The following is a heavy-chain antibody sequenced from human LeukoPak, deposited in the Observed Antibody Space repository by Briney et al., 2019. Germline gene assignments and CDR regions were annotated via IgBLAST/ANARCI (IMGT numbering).Heavy chain of an antibody. CDR2: INPNSGGT. V-gene: IGHV1-2*02. Sequence: ASVKVSCKASGYTFTGYYMHWVRQAPGQGLEWMGWINPNSGGTNYAQKFQGRVTMTRDTSISTAYMELSRLRSDDTAVYYCARAPPYYDFWSGYDGDYFDYWGQGTLVTVSS. CDR3: ARAPPYYDFWSGYDGDYFDY. J-gene: IGHJ4*02. D-gene: IGHD3-3*01. CDR1: GYTFTGYY.